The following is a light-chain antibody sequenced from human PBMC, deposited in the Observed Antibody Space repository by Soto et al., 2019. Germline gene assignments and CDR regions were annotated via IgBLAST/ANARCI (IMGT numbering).Light chain of an antibody. CDR2: EVN. CDR1: SSDIGYYTY. Sequence: QSALTQPASVSGSPGQSITISCTGTSSDIGYYTYVSWSQQHPGEAPKLIIYEVNNRPSGVSPRFSGSKSGNTASLTISGLQAEDEADYYCCSYTHSNTLVFGGGTKVTV. V-gene: IGLV2-14*01. J-gene: IGLJ3*02. CDR3: CSYTHSNTLV.